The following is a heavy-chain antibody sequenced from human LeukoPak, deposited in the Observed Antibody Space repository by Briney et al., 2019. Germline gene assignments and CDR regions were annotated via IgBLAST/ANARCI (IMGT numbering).Heavy chain of an antibody. CDR2: ISYDGSDE. CDR1: GFTFGSYV. V-gene: IGHV3-30*04. Sequence: GGSLRLSCAASGFTFGSYVMHWVRQAPGKGLEWVAIISYDGSDEYYADSVKGRFTISRDNSKNTLYLQMNSLRAEDTAVYYCARLGRWTQLWSCGIWGRGTLVTVSS. CDR3: ARLGRWTQLWSCGI. J-gene: IGHJ4*02. D-gene: IGHD5-18*01.